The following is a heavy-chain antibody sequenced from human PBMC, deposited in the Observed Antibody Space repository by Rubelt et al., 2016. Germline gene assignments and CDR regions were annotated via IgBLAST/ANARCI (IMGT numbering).Heavy chain of an antibody. CDR3: ARATTVVTHIAY. J-gene: IGHJ4*02. D-gene: IGHD4-23*01. CDR2: VYFGGST. V-gene: IGHV4-38-2*02. Sequence: QVQLQESGPGLVKPSETLSLTCTVSGYSFSSGYYWAWIRQSPGKGLEWIGSVYFGGSTYYSPSLKSRVTISVDTSENQFSLKLSSVTAADTAVYYWARATTVVTHIAYWGQGTLVTVSS. CDR1: GYSFSSGYY.